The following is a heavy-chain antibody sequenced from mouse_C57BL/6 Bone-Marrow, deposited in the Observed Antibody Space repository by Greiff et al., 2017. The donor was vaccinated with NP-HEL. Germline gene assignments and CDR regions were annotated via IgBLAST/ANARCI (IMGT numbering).Heavy chain of an antibody. V-gene: IGHV1-15*01. Sequence: QVHVKQSGAELVRPGASVTLSCKASGYTFTDYEMHWVKQTPVHGLEWIGAIDPETGGTAYNQKFKGKAILTADKSSSTAYMELRSLTSEDSAVYYCTRDGSYGNYGAYWGQGTLVTVSA. CDR1: GYTFTDYE. CDR2: IDPETGGT. CDR3: TRDGSYGNYGAY. D-gene: IGHD2-1*01. J-gene: IGHJ3*01.